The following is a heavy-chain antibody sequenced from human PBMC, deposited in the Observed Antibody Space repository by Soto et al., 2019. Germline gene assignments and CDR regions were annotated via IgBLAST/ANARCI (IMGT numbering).Heavy chain of an antibody. CDR2: ISYDGSNK. CDR3: AKDLESSGWYGYFDY. Sequence: GGSLRLSCAASGFTFSSYGMHWVRQAPGKGLEWVAVISYDGSNKYYADSVKGRFTISRDNSKNTLYLQMNSLRAEDTAVYYCAKDLESSGWYGYFDYWGQGTLVTVSS. CDR1: GFTFSSYG. V-gene: IGHV3-30*18. D-gene: IGHD6-19*01. J-gene: IGHJ4*02.